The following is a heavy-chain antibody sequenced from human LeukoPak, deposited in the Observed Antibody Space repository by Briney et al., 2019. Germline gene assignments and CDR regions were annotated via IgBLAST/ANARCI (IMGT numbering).Heavy chain of an antibody. J-gene: IGHJ4*02. Sequence: PSQTLSLTCTVSGGSVSSGTYYWSWIRQPPGKGLEWIGYIYYSGSTNYNPSLKSRVTISVDTSKNQFSLKLSSVTAADTAVYYCARDRVRGNSNPFFDYWGQGTLVTVSS. CDR3: ARDRVRGNSNPFFDY. CDR2: IYYSGST. D-gene: IGHD4-11*01. CDR1: GGSVSSGTYY. V-gene: IGHV4-61*01.